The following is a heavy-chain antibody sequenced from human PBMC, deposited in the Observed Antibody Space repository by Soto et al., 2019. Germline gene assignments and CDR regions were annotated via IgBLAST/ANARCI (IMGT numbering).Heavy chain of an antibody. CDR3: AKKRGWLRLSY. CDR2: ISGSGGST. D-gene: IGHD5-12*01. Sequence: GGSLRLSCAASGFTFSSYAISWVRQAPGKGLEWVSAISGSGGSTYYADSAKGRFTISRDNSKNTLYLQMNSLRAEDTAVYYCAKKRGWLRLSYWGQGTLVTVSS. V-gene: IGHV3-23*01. J-gene: IGHJ4*02. CDR1: GFTFSSYA.